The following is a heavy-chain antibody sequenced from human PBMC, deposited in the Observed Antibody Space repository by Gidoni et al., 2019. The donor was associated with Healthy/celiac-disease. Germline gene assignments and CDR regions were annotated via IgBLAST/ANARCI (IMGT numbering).Heavy chain of an antibody. J-gene: IGHJ4*02. CDR2: ISSSSSYI. CDR3: ARDQYSYANFDY. D-gene: IGHD5-18*01. V-gene: IGHV3-21*01. CDR1: GFTFSSYS. Sequence: EVQLVESGGGLVKPGGSLRLSCSASGFTFSSYSMNWVRQAPGKGLEWVSSISSSSSYIYYADSVKGRFTISRDNAKNSLYLQMNSLRAEDTAVYYCARDQYSYANFDYWGQGTLVTVSS.